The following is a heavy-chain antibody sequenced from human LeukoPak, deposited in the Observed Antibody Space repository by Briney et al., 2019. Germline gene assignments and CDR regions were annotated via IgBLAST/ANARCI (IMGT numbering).Heavy chain of an antibody. J-gene: IGHJ3*01. V-gene: IGHV3-74*01. Sequence: GGSLRLSCAASGFTFSSYEMNWVRQAPGKGLVWVSRINTDGSSTSYVDSVKGRFTISRDNAKNTLYLQMNSLRAEDTAVYYCARDFLHLGGWGQGTMVTVSP. CDR1: GFTFSSYE. D-gene: IGHD3-16*01. CDR2: INTDGSST. CDR3: ARDFLHLGG.